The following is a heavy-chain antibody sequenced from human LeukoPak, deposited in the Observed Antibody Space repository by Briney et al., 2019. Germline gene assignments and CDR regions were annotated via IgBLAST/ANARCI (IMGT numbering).Heavy chain of an antibody. V-gene: IGHV3-23*01. J-gene: IGHJ4*02. CDR1: GFTFRSHA. CDR2: IYENGGTT. Sequence: GGSLSLSCAGSGFTFRSHAMSWVRQAPEKGQEFVSGIYENGGTTYYAGSVKGRFSISRDNSKNTLYLQMDSLRGEDTAVYYCAKDFRIGYSAHFDYWGQGALVTVSS. D-gene: IGHD2-21*01. CDR3: AKDFRIGYSAHFDY.